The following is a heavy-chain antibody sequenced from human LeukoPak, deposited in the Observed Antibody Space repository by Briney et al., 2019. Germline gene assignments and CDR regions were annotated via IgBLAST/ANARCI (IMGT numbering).Heavy chain of an antibody. CDR2: MLRDGDK. J-gene: IGHJ4*02. V-gene: IGHV2-5*08. CDR1: GFSRSNARMG. CDR3: AGANTYYSRSGFYY. D-gene: IGHD3-10*01. Sequence: SGPVLVKPTETLTLTSAILGFSRSNARMGGSWIRHPPGKALEWLALMLRDGDKGYSPSLKSRLTITKDTSKNHVVLTINNVDPVHTATYYFAGANTYYSRSGFYYWGQGTLVTVSS.